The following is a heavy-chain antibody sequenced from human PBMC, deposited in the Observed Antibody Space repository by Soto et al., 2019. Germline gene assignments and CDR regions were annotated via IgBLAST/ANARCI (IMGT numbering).Heavy chain of an antibody. CDR1: GFSFSDYS. J-gene: IGHJ6*03. CDR3: ARDGAYCGGTGCRDYYHYMDV. D-gene: IGHD2-21*01. V-gene: IGHV3-21*01. Sequence: EVQLVESGGGLVKPGGSLRLSCAASGFSFSDYSMNWVRQAPGKGLEWVSSISGSSSYIYYADSLKGRVTVSRDNAEKSLYLQMNSLRAEDTAVYYCARDGAYCGGTGCRDYYHYMDVWGKGTTVTVSS. CDR2: ISGSSSYI.